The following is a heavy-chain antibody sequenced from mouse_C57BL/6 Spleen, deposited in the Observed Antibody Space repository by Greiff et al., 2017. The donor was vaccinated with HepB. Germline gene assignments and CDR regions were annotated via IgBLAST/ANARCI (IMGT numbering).Heavy chain of an antibody. CDR1: GYTFTEYT. CDR3: ARHRYYYGSSPYAMDY. D-gene: IGHD1-1*01. Sequence: VQLQQSGAELVKPGASVKLSCKASGYTFTEYTIHWVKQRSGQGLEWIGWFYPGSGSIKYNEKFKDKATLTADKSSSTSYMELSRWTSEDSAVYVCARHRYYYGSSPYAMDYWGQGTSVTVTS. CDR2: FYPGSGSI. J-gene: IGHJ4*01. V-gene: IGHV1-62-2*01.